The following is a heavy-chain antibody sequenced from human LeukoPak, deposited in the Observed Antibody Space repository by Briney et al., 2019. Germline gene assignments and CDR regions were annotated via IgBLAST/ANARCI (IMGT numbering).Heavy chain of an antibody. CDR1: GGTFINYA. Sequence: SXXXSCKASGGTFINYAINWVRQAPGQGREWMGGIIPTFGTPNYAQEFQDRVTITADESSSTDYMEKSSLTSEDSAVYYCAREKSIATFDPWGQGTLVTVSS. V-gene: IGHV1-69*01. J-gene: IGHJ5*02. D-gene: IGHD6-6*01. CDR2: IIPTFGTP. CDR3: AREKSIATFDP.